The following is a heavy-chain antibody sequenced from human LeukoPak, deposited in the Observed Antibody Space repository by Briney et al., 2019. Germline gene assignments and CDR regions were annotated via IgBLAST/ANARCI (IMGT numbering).Heavy chain of an antibody. J-gene: IGHJ4*02. Sequence: PSETLSLTCTVSGGPISSSSYYWGWIRQPPGKGLEWIGSIYYSGSTYYNPSLKSRVTISVDTSKNQFSLKLSSVTAADTAVYYCARRGETDYWGQGTLVTVSS. CDR2: IYYSGST. CDR3: ARRGETDY. V-gene: IGHV4-39*01. CDR1: GGPISSSSYY. D-gene: IGHD3-10*01.